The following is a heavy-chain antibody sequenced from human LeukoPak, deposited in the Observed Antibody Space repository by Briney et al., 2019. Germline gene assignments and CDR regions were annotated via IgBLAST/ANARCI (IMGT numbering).Heavy chain of an antibody. J-gene: IGHJ5*02. CDR3: ASTLLLHNWFDP. CDR1: GGSISSSSYY. CDR2: IYYSGST. V-gene: IGHV4-39*01. Sequence: PSETLSLTCTVSGGSISSSSYYWGWIRQPPGKGLEWIGSIYYSGSTYYNPSLKSRVTISVDTSKNQFSLKLSSVTAADTAVYYCASTLLLHNWFDPWGQGTLVTVSS. D-gene: IGHD3-10*01.